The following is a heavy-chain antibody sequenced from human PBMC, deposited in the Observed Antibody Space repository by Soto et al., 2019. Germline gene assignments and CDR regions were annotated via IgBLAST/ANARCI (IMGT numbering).Heavy chain of an antibody. CDR3: ARVTTIWSN. J-gene: IGHJ4*02. CDR1: GYSSSNYY. CDR2: VNPNGAST. Sequence: QVQVVQSGAEVKEPGASVKVSCKASGYSSSNYYTHWVRQAPGQGLEWMGIVNPNGASTNYAQRFQGRVALTRDTSTNTDYMELSRLTSDDTAVYFCARVTTIWSNWGQGTLVTVSS. D-gene: IGHD2-21*02. V-gene: IGHV1-46*01.